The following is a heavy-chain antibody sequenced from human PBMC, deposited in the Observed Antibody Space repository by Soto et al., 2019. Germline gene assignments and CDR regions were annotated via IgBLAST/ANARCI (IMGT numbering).Heavy chain of an antibody. V-gene: IGHV3-30-3*01. J-gene: IGHJ6*02. D-gene: IGHD4-4*01. CDR1: GFTFSSYA. Sequence: VQLVESGGGLVQPGGSLRLSCAASGFTFSSYAMHWVRQAPGKGLEWVAVISYDGSNKYYADSVKGRFTISRDNSKNTLDLQMNSLRAEDTAVYYCARDLDYIGNYYYGMDVWGQGTTVTVSS. CDR2: ISYDGSNK. CDR3: ARDLDYIGNYYYGMDV.